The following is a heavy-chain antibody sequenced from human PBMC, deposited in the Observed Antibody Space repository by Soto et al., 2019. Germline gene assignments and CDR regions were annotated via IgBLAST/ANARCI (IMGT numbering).Heavy chain of an antibody. J-gene: IGHJ6*02. Sequence: GASVKVSCKASGYTFTSYGMSWVRQAPGQGLEWMGWISAYNGNTKYSQKFQGRVTITRDTSASTAYMELSSLRSEDTAVYYCSVHGDILTGPSYYYGMDVWGQGTTVTVSS. CDR1: GYTFTSYG. CDR3: SVHGDILTGPSYYYGMDV. V-gene: IGHV1-18*01. CDR2: ISAYNGNT. D-gene: IGHD3-9*01.